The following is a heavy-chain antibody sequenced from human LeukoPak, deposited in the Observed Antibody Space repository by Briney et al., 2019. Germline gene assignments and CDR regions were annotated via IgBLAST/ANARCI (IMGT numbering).Heavy chain of an antibody. J-gene: IGHJ6*03. D-gene: IGHD2-2*01. CDR1: GYTFTSYD. Sequence: GASVKVSCKASGYTFTSYDINWVRQATGQGVEWMGWMNPNSGNTGYAQKFQGRVTINRNTSISTAYMQLSSLRSEDTAVYYCARGRRYCSSTSCSRRVYYYYYMDVWGKGTTVTVSS. CDR3: ARGRRYCSSTSCSRRVYYYYYMDV. V-gene: IGHV1-8*01. CDR2: MNPNSGNT.